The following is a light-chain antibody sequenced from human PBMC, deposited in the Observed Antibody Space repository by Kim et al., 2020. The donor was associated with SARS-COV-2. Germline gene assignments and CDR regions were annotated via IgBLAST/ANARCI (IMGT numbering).Light chain of an antibody. CDR2: GAS. CDR1: QSVSSNY. Sequence: DIVLTQSPGTLSLSPGERVTLSCRASQSVSSNYLAWYQKKAGQAPRLLIYGASNRATGIPDRFSGSQSGTDFTLTISRLEPEDFAVYYCQQYGSSPWTFGQGTKVDIK. CDR3: QQYGSSPWT. V-gene: IGKV3-20*01. J-gene: IGKJ1*01.